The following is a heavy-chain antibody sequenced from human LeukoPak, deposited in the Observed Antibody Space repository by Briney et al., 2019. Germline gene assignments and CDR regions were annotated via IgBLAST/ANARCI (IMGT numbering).Heavy chain of an antibody. D-gene: IGHD5-12*01. J-gene: IGHJ6*03. CDR2: INHSGST. CDR1: GYSISSGYY. CDR3: ASVPPPRGYSGYPNMDV. V-gene: IGHV4-38-2*02. Sequence: SETLSLTCTVSGYSISSGYYWGWIRQPPGKGLEWIGEINHSGSTNYNPSLKSRVTISVDTSKNQFSLKLSSVTAADTAVYYCASVPPPRGYSGYPNMDVWGKGTTVTVSS.